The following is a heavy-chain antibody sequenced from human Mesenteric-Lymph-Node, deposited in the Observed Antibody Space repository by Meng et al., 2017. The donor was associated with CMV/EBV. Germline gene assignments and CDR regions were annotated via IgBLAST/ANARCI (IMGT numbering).Heavy chain of an antibody. CDR2: INSDGSST. CDR1: GFTFSSYW. Sequence: GESLKISCAASGFTFSSYWMHWVRQAPGKGLVWVSRINSDGSSTSYADSVKGRFTISRDNAKNTLYLQMNSLRAEDTAVYHCAKGYSSASYGVDYWGQGALVTVSS. D-gene: IGHD6-19*01. V-gene: IGHV3-74*01. CDR3: AKGYSSASYGVDY. J-gene: IGHJ4*02.